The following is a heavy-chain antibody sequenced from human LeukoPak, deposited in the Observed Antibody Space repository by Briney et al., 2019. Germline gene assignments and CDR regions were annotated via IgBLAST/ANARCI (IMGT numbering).Heavy chain of an antibody. CDR3: ARGAVPAANPPVDY. D-gene: IGHD2-2*01. V-gene: IGHV3-20*04. Sequence: GGSLRLSCAASGFTFDDYGMSWVRQAPGKGLEWVSGINWNGGSTGYADSVKGRFTISRDNAKNSLYLQMNSLRAEDTALYYCARGAVPAANPPVDYWGQGTLVTVSS. J-gene: IGHJ4*02. CDR2: INWNGGST. CDR1: GFTFDDYG.